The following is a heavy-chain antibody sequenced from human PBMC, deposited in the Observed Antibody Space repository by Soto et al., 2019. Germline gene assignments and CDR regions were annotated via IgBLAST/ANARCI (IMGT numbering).Heavy chain of an antibody. J-gene: IGHJ3*02. CDR3: AGPVTYNDAFDI. V-gene: IGHV3-33*01. D-gene: IGHD2-21*02. CDR1: GFTFSSYG. Sequence: GGSLRLSCAASGFTFSSYGMHWVRQAPGKGLEWVAVIWYDGSNKYYADSVKGRFTISRDNSKNTLYLQMNSLRAEDTAVYYCAGPVTYNDAFDIWGQGTMVTVSS. CDR2: IWYDGSNK.